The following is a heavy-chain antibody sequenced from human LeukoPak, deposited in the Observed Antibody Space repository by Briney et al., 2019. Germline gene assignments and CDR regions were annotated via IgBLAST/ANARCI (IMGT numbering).Heavy chain of an antibody. CDR3: VGGVVVVPAATDYYYGMDV. D-gene: IGHD2-2*01. J-gene: IGHJ6*02. CDR1: GYTFTSYG. Sequence: GASVKVSCKASGYTFTSYGISWVRQAPGQGLEWMGWINPNSGGTNYAQKFQGRVTMTRDTSISTAYMELSRLRSDDTAVYYCVGGVVVVPAATDYYYGMDVWGRGTTVTVSS. V-gene: IGHV1-2*02. CDR2: INPNSGGT.